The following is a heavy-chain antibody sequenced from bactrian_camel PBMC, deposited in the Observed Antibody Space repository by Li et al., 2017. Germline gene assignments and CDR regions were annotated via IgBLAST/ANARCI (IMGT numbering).Heavy chain of an antibody. J-gene: IGHJ4*01. V-gene: IGHV3S26*01. CDR1: SYTFSRYC. CDR3: VADSGVLSINGPSRLTDFAS. CDR2: IDSDGRT. D-gene: IGHD4*01. Sequence: HVQLVESGGGSVQAGGSLRLSCAASSYTFSRYCMGWFRQAPGKEREGVAAIDSDGRTRYADSVKGRFTISKDNAKNTLYLQMNSLKPEDTAMYYCVADSGVLSINGPSRLTDFASWGQGTQVTVS.